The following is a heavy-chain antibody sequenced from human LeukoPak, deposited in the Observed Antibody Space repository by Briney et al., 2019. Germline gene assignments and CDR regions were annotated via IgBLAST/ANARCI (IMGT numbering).Heavy chain of an antibody. CDR2: IYTSGST. V-gene: IGHV4-61*02. J-gene: IGHJ4*02. CDR1: GGSISSGSYY. Sequence: SQTLSLTCTVSGGSISSGSYYWSWIRQPAGKGLEWIGRIYTSGSTNYNPSLKSRVTISVDTSKNQFSLKLSSVTAADTAVYYCARDNGQYDSSGYYDYWGQGTLVTVSS. CDR3: ARDNGQYDSSGYYDY. D-gene: IGHD3-22*01.